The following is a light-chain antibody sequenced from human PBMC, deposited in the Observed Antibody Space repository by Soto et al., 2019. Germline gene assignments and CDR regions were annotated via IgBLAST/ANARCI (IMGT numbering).Light chain of an antibody. CDR3: TSFTSSSTPWV. CDR2: DVT. V-gene: IGLV2-14*01. CDR1: SSDVGSYNY. J-gene: IGLJ3*02. Sequence: QSALTQPASVSGSPGQSITISCTGTSSDVGSYNYVSWYQQHPGKAPKLMTYDVTNRPSGVSNRFSGSKSGNTASLTISGLQAEDEADYYCTSFTSSSTPWVFGGGTKLTVL.